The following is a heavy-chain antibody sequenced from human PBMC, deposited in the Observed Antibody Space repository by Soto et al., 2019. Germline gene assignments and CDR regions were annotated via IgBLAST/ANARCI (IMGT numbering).Heavy chain of an antibody. Sequence: QVQLQESGPGLVKASQTLSLTCTVSGGSISSGGYYWSWIRQHPGKGLEWIGYIYYSGSTYYNPSLKSRVTISVDTSKNQFSLKLSSVTAAYTAVYYCAREDGYNWFDPWGQGTLVTVSS. CDR2: IYYSGST. CDR1: GGSISSGGYY. J-gene: IGHJ5*02. V-gene: IGHV4-31*03. CDR3: AREDGYNWFDP.